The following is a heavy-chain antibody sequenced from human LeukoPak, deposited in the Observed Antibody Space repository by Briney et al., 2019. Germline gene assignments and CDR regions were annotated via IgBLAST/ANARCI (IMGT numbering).Heavy chain of an antibody. J-gene: IGHJ4*02. CDR1: GFPFETNA. V-gene: IGHV3-23*01. CDR2: IGNTET. CDR3: AKDWIQFNRVFDCFDS. D-gene: IGHD5-18*01. Sequence: GGSLRLSCATSGFPFETNAMSWVRQAPGKGLEWVATIGNTETFYADSVTGRFTISRDNSKNTVNLQMNRLRVEDTAICYCAKDWIQFNRVFDCFDSWGQGTLVTVSS.